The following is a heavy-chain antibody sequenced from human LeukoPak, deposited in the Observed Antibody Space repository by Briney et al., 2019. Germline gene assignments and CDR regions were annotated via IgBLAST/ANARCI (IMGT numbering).Heavy chain of an antibody. CDR1: GFTFSSYW. D-gene: IGHD1-26*01. J-gene: IGHJ4*02. CDR2: IKQDGSEK. V-gene: IGHV3-7*01. Sequence: PGGSLRLSCEASGFTFSSYWMSWVRQAPGKGLEWVANIKQDGSEKYYVDSVKGRFFISRDNAKNSLYLQMNSLGAEDTAVYYCARDHIVGATNFDYWGQGTLVTVSS. CDR3: ARDHIVGATNFDY.